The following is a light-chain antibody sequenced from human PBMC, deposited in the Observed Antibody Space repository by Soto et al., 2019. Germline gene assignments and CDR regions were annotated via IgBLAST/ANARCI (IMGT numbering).Light chain of an antibody. CDR2: GAS. J-gene: IGKJ1*01. Sequence: IWMTQSPSLHSASTGDRVTISCRASQGINSWLAWYQQKPGQAPKLMIFGASTLHSGVPSRFSGSGSGTRFTLTITSLQPEDVATYYCLHEYNYPWTFGQGTKVDIK. CDR1: QGINSW. CDR3: LHEYNYPWT. V-gene: IGKV1-8*01.